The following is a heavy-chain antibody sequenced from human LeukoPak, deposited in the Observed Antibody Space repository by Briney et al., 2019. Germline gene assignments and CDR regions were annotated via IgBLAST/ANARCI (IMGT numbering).Heavy chain of an antibody. Sequence: GGSLRLSCATSGFPFSAYDMHWVRQAPGKGLEWVSAFGSAGDTYYPGAVKGRFTISRGYAKNSLFLQMNSLRAGDTAVYFCVRGALPGDNWYFDLWGRGTLVTVSS. V-gene: IGHV3-13*01. CDR3: VRGALPGDNWYFDL. J-gene: IGHJ2*01. CDR2: FGSAGDT. CDR1: GFPFSAYD.